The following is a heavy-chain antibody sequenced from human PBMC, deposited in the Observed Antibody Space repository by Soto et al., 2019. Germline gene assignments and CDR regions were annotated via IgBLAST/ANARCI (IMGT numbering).Heavy chain of an antibody. CDR1: GFTFSDYY. CDR3: ARAGYYGSGSRYYFDY. CDR2: ISSSSSYT. Sequence: XGSLRLSCAASGFTFSDYYMSWIRQAPGKGLEWVSYISSSSSYTNYADSVKGRFTISRDNAKNSLYLQMNSLRAEDTAVYYCARAGYYGSGSRYYFDYWGQGTLVTVSS. V-gene: IGHV3-11*06. D-gene: IGHD3-10*01. J-gene: IGHJ4*02.